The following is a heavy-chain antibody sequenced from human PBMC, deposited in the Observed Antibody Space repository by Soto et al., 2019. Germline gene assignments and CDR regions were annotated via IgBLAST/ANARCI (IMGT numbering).Heavy chain of an antibody. D-gene: IGHD1-1*01. CDR2: IAYDGRNK. CDR1: GFTFSSYA. V-gene: IGHV3-30*04. CDR3: AREPERVFDY. Sequence: QVQLVESGGGVVQPGRSLRLSCAASGFTFSSYAMHWVRQAPGKGLEWVAVIAYDGRNKYYADSVKGRFTISRDNSKNTLYLQMNSLRIEDTAVYYCAREPERVFDYWGQGTLVTVSS. J-gene: IGHJ4*02.